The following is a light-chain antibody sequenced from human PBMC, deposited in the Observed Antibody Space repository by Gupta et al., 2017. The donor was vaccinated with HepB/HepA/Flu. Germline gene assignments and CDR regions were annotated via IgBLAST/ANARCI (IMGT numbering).Light chain of an antibody. Sequence: SALPQPASVSGSPGPSITISCTRTSSDVGSYNLVSWYQQHPGKAPKLMIYDVSKRPSGVSNRFSGSKSGNTASLTISGLQAEDEADYYCCSYAGSSTVVVFGGGTKLTVL. V-gene: IGLV2-23*02. J-gene: IGLJ2*01. CDR1: SSDVGSYNL. CDR2: DVS. CDR3: CSYAGSSTVVV.